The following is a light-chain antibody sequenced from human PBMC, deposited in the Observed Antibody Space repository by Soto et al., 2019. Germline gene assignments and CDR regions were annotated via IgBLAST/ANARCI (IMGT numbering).Light chain of an antibody. J-gene: IGLJ2*01. CDR2: DVN. CDR3: SSYTSSSTLV. CDR1: SSDVGGYNY. Sequence: QSALTQPASVSGSPGQSITISSTGSSSDVGGYNYVSWYQQHPGKAPKLMIYDVNNRPSGVSNRFSGSKSGNTASLTISGLQAEDEADYYCSSYTSSSTLVFGGGTKLTVL. V-gene: IGLV2-14*03.